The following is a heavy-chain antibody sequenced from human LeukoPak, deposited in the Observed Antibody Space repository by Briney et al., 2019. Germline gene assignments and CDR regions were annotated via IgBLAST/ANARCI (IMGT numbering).Heavy chain of an antibody. D-gene: IGHD2-8*02. Sequence: GGSLRLSCVASGFTVSTNHMNWVRQALGRGLEWVSVIHNGGSTYYADSVKGRFTISRDNSRNTLYLQMNSLTAEDTAVFYCAKDGVILAPGVYWYMDVWGRGTTVTVSS. CDR2: IHNGGST. V-gene: IGHV3-66*02. CDR1: GFTVSTNH. CDR3: AKDGVILAPGVYWYMDV. J-gene: IGHJ6*04.